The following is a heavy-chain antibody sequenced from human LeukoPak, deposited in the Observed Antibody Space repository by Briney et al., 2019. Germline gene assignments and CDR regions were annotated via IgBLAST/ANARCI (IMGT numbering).Heavy chain of an antibody. CDR1: GFTFSTYS. CDR3: AKDLYYYDSSGPPQTHY. Sequence: GGSLRLSCAASGFTFSTYSMNWVRQAPGKGLEWLSAISTSSSYIYYADSVKGRFTISRDNSKNTLYLQMNSLRAEDTAVYYCAKDLYYYDSSGPPQTHYWGQGTLVTVSS. V-gene: IGHV3-21*01. J-gene: IGHJ4*02. CDR2: ISTSSSYI. D-gene: IGHD3-22*01.